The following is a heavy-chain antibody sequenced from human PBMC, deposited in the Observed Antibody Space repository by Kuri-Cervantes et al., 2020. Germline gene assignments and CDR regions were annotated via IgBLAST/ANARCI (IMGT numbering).Heavy chain of an antibody. D-gene: IGHD6-19*01. Sequence: GESLKISCAASGFTVSSNYMSWVRQAPGKGLEWVSVIYSCGSTYYADSVKGRFTISRDNSKNTLYLQMKSLRADDTAVYLCAREQVAGNPNDAFDIWGQGTMVTVSS. J-gene: IGHJ3*02. CDR3: AREQVAGNPNDAFDI. V-gene: IGHV3-66*03. CDR2: IYSCGST. CDR1: GFTVSSNY.